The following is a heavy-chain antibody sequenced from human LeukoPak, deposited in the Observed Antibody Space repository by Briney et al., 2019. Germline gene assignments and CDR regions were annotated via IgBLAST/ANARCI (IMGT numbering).Heavy chain of an antibody. Sequence: SETLSLTCNVSGGSMSSAYWTWIRQPPGKGLEWIGCIHYSGSTNYKPSLKSRVTISVDTSKNQFSLRLTSMTAADTAMYYCARVRRGIDYWGQGTLVTVSS. CDR3: ARVRRGIDY. J-gene: IGHJ4*02. V-gene: IGHV4-59*01. CDR1: GGSMSSAY. D-gene: IGHD3-16*01. CDR2: IHYSGST.